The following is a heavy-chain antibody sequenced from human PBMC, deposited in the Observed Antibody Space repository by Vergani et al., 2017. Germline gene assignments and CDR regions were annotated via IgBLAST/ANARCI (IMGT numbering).Heavy chain of an antibody. Sequence: EVQLVESGGGLIHPGGSLRLSCAASGFTFNNYWMNWVRQAPGKGLEWVAGIKQDGSDKKYVDSVRGRFTISRDNAKKSVYLQMNSLRAEDTAMYFCARGLWDCTHIRCSPPSYWGQGTQVTVSS. J-gene: IGHJ4*02. CDR2: IKQDGSDK. V-gene: IGHV3-7*01. CDR1: GFTFNNYW. D-gene: IGHD2-8*01. CDR3: ARGLWDCTHIRCSPPSY.